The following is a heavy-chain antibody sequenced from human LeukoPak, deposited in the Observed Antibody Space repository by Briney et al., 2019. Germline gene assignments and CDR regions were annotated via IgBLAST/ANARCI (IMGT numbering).Heavy chain of an antibody. V-gene: IGHV5-51*01. Sequence: GESLKISCKGSGYSFTSYWIGWVRQMPGKGLEWMGIIYPGDSDTRYSPSFQGQVTISADKSISTAYLQWSSLKASDTAMYYCARHLKGIAAAGLYYYYYMDVWGKGTAVTVSS. CDR2: IYPGDSDT. J-gene: IGHJ6*03. D-gene: IGHD6-13*01. CDR1: GYSFTSYW. CDR3: ARHLKGIAAAGLYYYYYMDV.